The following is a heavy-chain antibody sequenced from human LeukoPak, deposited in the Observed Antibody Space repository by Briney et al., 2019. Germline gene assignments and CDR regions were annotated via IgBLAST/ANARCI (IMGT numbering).Heavy chain of an antibody. J-gene: IGHJ4*02. CDR2: IYYSGST. CDR3: ARVPYYHDSSGYYYAYFDY. D-gene: IGHD3-22*01. Sequence: SETLSLTCTVSGGSISTYYWNWIRQPPGKGLEWIGFIYYSGSTSYNPSLKSRVTISVDTSTSQFSLKLSSVTAADTAVYYCARVPYYHDSSGYYYAYFDYWGQGTLVTVSS. CDR1: GGSISTYY. V-gene: IGHV4-59*01.